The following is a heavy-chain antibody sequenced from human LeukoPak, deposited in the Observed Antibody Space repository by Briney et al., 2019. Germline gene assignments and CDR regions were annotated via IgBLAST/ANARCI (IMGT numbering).Heavy chain of an antibody. D-gene: IGHD4-17*01. Sequence: GGSLRHSCAASGFIFSSYGMHWVRQAPGKGLEWVALIWYDGSKRSYADSVKGRFTISRDNSKNTLYLQMNSLRVEDTAVYYCASMTTVTRDDAFDIWGQGKMVTVSS. V-gene: IGHV3-33*01. CDR1: GFIFSSYG. CDR2: IWYDGSKR. CDR3: ASMTTVTRDDAFDI. J-gene: IGHJ3*02.